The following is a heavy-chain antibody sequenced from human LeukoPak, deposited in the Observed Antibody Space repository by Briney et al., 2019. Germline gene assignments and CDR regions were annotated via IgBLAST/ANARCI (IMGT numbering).Heavy chain of an antibody. D-gene: IGHD3-22*01. V-gene: IGHV1-69*13. Sequence: GASVKVSCTASGGTFSSYAISWVRQAPGQGLEWMGGIIPIFGTANYAQKFQGRVTITADESTGTAYMELSSLRSEDTAVYNCAREIGWGDKYYYDSSGRSYYFDYWGQGTLVTVSS. CDR1: GGTFSSYA. CDR2: IIPIFGTA. J-gene: IGHJ4*02. CDR3: AREIGWGDKYYYDSSGRSYYFDY.